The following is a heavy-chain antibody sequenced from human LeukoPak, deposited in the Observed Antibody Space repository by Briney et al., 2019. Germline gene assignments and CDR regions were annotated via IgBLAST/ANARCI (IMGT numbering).Heavy chain of an antibody. Sequence: ASVKVSCKASGYTFTSYYMHWVRQAPGQGLEWMGIINPSGGSTSYAQKFQGRVTMTRNTSISTAYMELSSLRSEDTAVYYCARAKSYKRARYYYYGMDVWGQGTTVTVSS. CDR3: ARAKSYKRARYYYYGMDV. V-gene: IGHV1-46*01. J-gene: IGHJ6*02. D-gene: IGHD3-10*01. CDR2: INPSGGST. CDR1: GYTFTSYY.